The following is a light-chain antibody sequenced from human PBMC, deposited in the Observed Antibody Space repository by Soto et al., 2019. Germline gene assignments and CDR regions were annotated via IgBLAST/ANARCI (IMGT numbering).Light chain of an antibody. CDR1: QSISSSY. CDR2: GAS. J-gene: IGKJ2*01. V-gene: IGKV3-20*01. CDR3: QQYGSSPYT. Sequence: EIVLTQSPGTLSLSPGERATLSCRASQSISSSYLAWYQQKPGQAPRLFIYGASSRATGIPDRFSGSGSGTDLTLTISRLEPEDCAVYYCQQYGSSPYTFGQGTKLEIK.